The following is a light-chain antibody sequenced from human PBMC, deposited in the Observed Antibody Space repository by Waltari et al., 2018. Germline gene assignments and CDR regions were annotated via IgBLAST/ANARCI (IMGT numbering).Light chain of an antibody. J-gene: IGLJ2*01. Sequence: QSALTQPASVSGSPGQSFTISCPGPSSDVGGYTLVSWYQQHPGNAPKLMIYEGTKRPSGVSNRFSGSKSGNTASLTISGLQAEDEADYYCCSYAGGSALVFGGGTKLTVL. CDR2: EGT. CDR1: SSDVGGYTL. V-gene: IGLV2-23*01. CDR3: CSYAGGSALV.